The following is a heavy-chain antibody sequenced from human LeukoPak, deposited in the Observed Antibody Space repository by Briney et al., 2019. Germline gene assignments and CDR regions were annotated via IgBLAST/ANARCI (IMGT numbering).Heavy chain of an antibody. J-gene: IGHJ5*02. V-gene: IGHV3-48*01. CDR3: ARELGDL. CDR2: ITSDASTI. CDR1: GYSFSTYS. Sequence: PGGSLRLSCEASGYSFSTYSMNWVRQAPGKGLDWVAYITSDASTIYYAESVKGRFTISRDNANNSLYLQLNSLRVEDTAVYYCARELGDLWGQGTLVSVSS.